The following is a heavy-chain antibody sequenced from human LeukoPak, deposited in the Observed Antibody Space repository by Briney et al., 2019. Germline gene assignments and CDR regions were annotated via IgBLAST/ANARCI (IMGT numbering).Heavy chain of an antibody. J-gene: IGHJ5*02. CDR1: GDSISSTNW. Sequence: PSETLSLTCAVSGDSISSTNWWTWVRQSPGKGLEWIGEIYHSGSTNYNPSLKSRVTISLDKSNNQFSLKLNSVTAADTAVYYCARDKRDSSRFNWFDPWGQGTLVTVSS. D-gene: IGHD6-13*01. CDR2: IYHSGST. V-gene: IGHV4-4*02. CDR3: ARDKRDSSRFNWFDP.